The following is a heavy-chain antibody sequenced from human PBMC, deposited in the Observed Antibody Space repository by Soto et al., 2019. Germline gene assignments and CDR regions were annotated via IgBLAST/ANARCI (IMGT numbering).Heavy chain of an antibody. CDR2: ISYSGTT. D-gene: IGHD3-16*02. J-gene: IGHJ5*02. CDR1: GGSISSGAYY. V-gene: IGHV4-31*03. Sequence: SETLSLTCTVSGGSISSGAYYWSWIRQHPGKGLEWIGYISYSGTTYYNPSLKSRVIVSVDTSKNQFSLTLSSVTAADTALYFCARKYTYRPTLNWFDPWGQGTLVTVSS. CDR3: ARKYTYRPTLNWFDP.